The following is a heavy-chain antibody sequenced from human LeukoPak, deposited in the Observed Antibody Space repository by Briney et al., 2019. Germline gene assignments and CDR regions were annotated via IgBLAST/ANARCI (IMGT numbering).Heavy chain of an antibody. V-gene: IGHV3-64*02. J-gene: IGHJ6*04. CDR3: AELGITMIGGV. CDR1: GFIFNNYA. D-gene: IGHD3-10*02. Sequence: GGSLRLSCAASGFIFNNYAMHWVRQAPGKGLEYVSSISADGGSTYYADSVKDRFTVSRDNSKNTLFLQMGSLRPEDTAVYYCAELGITMIGGVWGKGTTVTISS. CDR2: ISADGGST.